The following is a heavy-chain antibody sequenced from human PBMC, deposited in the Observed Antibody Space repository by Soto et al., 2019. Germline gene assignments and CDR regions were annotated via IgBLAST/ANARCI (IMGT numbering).Heavy chain of an antibody. CDR1: GASISSYY. CDR2: IYYSGST. V-gene: IGHV4-59*01. CDR3: AANLWGAAIDH. Sequence: KSSETLSLTCTVSGASISSYYWSWIRQPPGKGLEWIGFIYYSGSTNYNPSLRGRVTISVDTSNNQFSLRLSSVTAADMAVYYCAANLWGAAIDHWGQGTLVTVSS. D-gene: IGHD1-26*01. J-gene: IGHJ4*02.